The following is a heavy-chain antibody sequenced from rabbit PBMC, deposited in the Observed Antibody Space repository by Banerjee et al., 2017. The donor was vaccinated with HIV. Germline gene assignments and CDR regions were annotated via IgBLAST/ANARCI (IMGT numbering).Heavy chain of an antibody. V-gene: IGHV1S40*01. Sequence: QSLEESGGDLVKPGASLTLTCTASGFSFSSSYYMCWVRQAPGKGLKWIACIYGDNSGSTYYASWAKGRFTVSKTSSDTVTLQMTSLTAADTATYFCARDIVDSSYFIPLWGPGTLVAVS. CDR1: GFSFSSSYY. J-gene: IGHJ6*01. CDR3: ARDIVDSSYFIPL. CDR2: IYGDNSGST. D-gene: IGHD8-1*01.